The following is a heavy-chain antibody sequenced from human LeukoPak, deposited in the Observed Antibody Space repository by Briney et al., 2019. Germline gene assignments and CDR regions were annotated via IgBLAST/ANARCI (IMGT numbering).Heavy chain of an antibody. CDR3: AKGADPLTWRMTTVAGTRFDF. D-gene: IGHD6-19*01. Sequence: GGSLRLPCAVSGFTFDDYAMHWVRQTPGKGLEWVSLISGDGGSRYYAGSVKGRFTVSRDSNKKSLYLQMNRLRTEDTAFYYCAKGADPLTWRMTTVAGTRFDFWGQGTLVTVSS. V-gene: IGHV3-43*02. CDR2: ISGDGGSR. J-gene: IGHJ4*02. CDR1: GFTFDDYA.